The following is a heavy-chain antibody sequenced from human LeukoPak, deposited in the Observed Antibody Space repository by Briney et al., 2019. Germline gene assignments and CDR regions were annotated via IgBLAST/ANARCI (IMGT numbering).Heavy chain of an antibody. V-gene: IGHV4-30-4*08. CDR3: ARVKYSGSYYGVDY. J-gene: IGHJ4*02. CDR1: GDSISSADYY. D-gene: IGHD1-26*01. CDR2: IYYSGST. Sequence: SETLSLTCTVSGDSISSADYYWRWIRQPPGKGLEWIGYIYYSGSTYYNPSLKSRFIISADTSKNQFSLKLSSVTAADTAVYYCARVKYSGSYYGVDYWGQGTLVTVSS.